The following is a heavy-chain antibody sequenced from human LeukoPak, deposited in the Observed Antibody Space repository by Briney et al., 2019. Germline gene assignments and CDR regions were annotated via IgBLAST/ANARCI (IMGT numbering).Heavy chain of an antibody. J-gene: IGHJ3*01. D-gene: IGHD3-3*01. CDR1: GFTFSSYA. V-gene: IGHV3-30-3*01. CDR3: AKDLTDYDFWSGYSLVPG. Sequence: GGSLRLSCAASGFTFSSYAMHWVRQAPGKGLEWVAVISYDGSNKYYADSVKGRFTISRDNSKNTLYLQMNSLRAEDTAVYYCAKDLTDYDFWSGYSLVPGWGQGTMVAVSS. CDR2: ISYDGSNK.